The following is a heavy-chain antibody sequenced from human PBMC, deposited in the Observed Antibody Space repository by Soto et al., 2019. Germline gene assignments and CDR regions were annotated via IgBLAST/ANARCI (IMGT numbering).Heavy chain of an antibody. CDR1: GFNFGPFW. Sequence: GGSLRLSCAASGFNFGPFWMHWVRQAPGKGLVWVSHINSDGSTIVYADSVRGRFTISRDNAKSTLFLQMNSLRVEDTAVYYCVRDRGYPDSFNIWGQGTMVTVS. J-gene: IGHJ3*02. D-gene: IGHD3-10*01. CDR2: INSDGSTI. CDR3: VRDRGYPDSFNI. V-gene: IGHV3-74*01.